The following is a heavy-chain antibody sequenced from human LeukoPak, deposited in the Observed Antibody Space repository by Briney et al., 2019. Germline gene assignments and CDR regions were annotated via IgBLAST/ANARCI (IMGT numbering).Heavy chain of an antibody. Sequence: SETLSLTCTVSGGSISSGGYYWSWIRQHPGKGLEWIGHIYYSGSTYYNPSLKSRVTISVDTSKNQFSLKLSSVTAADTAVYYCARVLLGYGDYGGWFDYWGQGTLVTVSS. J-gene: IGHJ4*02. CDR3: ARVLLGYGDYGGWFDY. V-gene: IGHV4-31*03. D-gene: IGHD4-17*01. CDR1: GGSISSGGYY. CDR2: IYYSGST.